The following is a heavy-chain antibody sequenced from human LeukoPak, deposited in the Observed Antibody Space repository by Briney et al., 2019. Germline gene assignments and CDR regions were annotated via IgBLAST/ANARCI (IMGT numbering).Heavy chain of an antibody. D-gene: IGHD3-22*01. V-gene: IGHV3-48*03. Sequence: GGSLRLSCAASGCTFSSYEMNWVRQAPGKGLEWVSYISSSGSSIYYADSVKGRFTISRDNAKNSLYLQMNSLRAEDTAVYYCAREGDYYDSSGYTTPLFDYWGQGTLVTVSS. CDR3: AREGDYYDSSGYTTPLFDY. CDR1: GCTFSSYE. J-gene: IGHJ4*02. CDR2: ISSSGSSI.